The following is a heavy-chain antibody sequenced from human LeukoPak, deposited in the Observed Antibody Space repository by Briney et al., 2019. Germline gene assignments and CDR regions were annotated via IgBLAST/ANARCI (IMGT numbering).Heavy chain of an antibody. CDR2: ISDTGGNP. J-gene: IGHJ4*02. V-gene: IGHV3-23*01. CDR1: GFTFSSDA. D-gene: IGHD4/OR15-4a*01. CDR3: AKGTMHDY. Sequence: GGSLRLSCAASGFTFSSDAMTWVRQAPGKGLEWVSGISDTGGNPYYADSVKGRFTISRDKSKNTLDLQMNSLRAEDTAVYYCAKGTMHDYWGQGALVTVSA.